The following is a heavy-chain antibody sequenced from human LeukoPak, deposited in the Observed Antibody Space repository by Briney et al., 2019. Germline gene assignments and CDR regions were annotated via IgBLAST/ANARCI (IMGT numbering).Heavy chain of an antibody. CDR3: AKLGSGYYFDY. D-gene: IGHD3-3*01. Sequence: GGSLRLSCAASGFIFSNYAMTWVRQAPGKGLEWVSSISGSGGSTLYADSVKGRFIISRDNSKNTADLQMNSLSAEDTALYYCAKLGSGYYFDYWGQGTLVTVSS. CDR1: GFIFSNYA. CDR2: ISGSGGST. V-gene: IGHV3-23*01. J-gene: IGHJ4*02.